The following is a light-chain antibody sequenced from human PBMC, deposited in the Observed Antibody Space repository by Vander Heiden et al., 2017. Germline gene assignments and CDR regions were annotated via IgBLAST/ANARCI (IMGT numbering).Light chain of an antibody. CDR2: QDI. CDR1: RLGDKY. V-gene: IGLV3-1*01. CDR3: QAWDSSTAV. J-gene: IGLJ1*01. Sequence: LTQPPSVSVSPGQTDSITCSGDRLGDKYVCWYQQKPGQSPVLVIYQDIKRPSGIPERFSGSNSGNTATLTISGTQAMDEADYYCQAWDSSTAVFGTGTKVTVL.